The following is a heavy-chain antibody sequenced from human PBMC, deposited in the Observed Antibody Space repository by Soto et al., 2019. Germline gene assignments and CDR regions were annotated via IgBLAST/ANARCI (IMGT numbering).Heavy chain of an antibody. CDR3: AKFDKYCSSTSCPAAFFDY. Sequence: GGSLRLSCAASGFTFSSYAMSWVRQAPGKGLEWVSAISGSGGSTYYADSVKGRSTISRDNSKNTLYLQMNSLRAEDTAVYYCAKFDKYCSSTSCPAAFFDYWGQGTLVTVSS. CDR2: ISGSGGST. CDR1: GFTFSSYA. V-gene: IGHV3-23*01. J-gene: IGHJ4*02. D-gene: IGHD2-2*01.